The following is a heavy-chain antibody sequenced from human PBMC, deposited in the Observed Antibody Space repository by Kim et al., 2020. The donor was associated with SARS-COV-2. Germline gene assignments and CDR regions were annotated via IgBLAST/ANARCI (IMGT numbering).Heavy chain of an antibody. V-gene: IGHV3-21*06. CDR2: ISPGSDLV. Sequence: GGSLRLSCAASGFALYSYNMSWVRQAPGKGLEWVSFISPGSDLVYYAESMKGRFSISRDNANNVVYLQMNSLSAADTAVYYCARYFDGYGGHFYGLDVWGLGTTVTVSS. CDR3: ARYFDGYGGHFYGLDV. CDR1: GFALYSYN. D-gene: IGHD5-12*01. J-gene: IGHJ6*02.